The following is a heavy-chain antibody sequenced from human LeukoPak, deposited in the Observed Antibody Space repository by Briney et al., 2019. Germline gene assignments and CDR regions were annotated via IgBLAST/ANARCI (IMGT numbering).Heavy chain of an antibody. D-gene: IGHD2-15*01. J-gene: IGHJ6*02. CDR2: INSDGSGR. CDR3: AKECSGGSCYSNSQYYYYGMDV. CDR1: GFTFSNYW. V-gene: IGHV3-74*01. Sequence: GGSLRLSCAASGFTFSNYWMHWVRQAPGKGLVWVSRINSDGSGRNYADSVKGRSTVSRDNSKNTLYLQMNGLRAEDTAVFYCAKECSGGSCYSNSQYYYYGMDVWGQGTTVTVSS.